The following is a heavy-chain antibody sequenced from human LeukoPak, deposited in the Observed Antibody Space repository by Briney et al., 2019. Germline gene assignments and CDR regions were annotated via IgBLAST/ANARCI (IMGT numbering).Heavy chain of an antibody. CDR2: IWYDGSNK. Sequence: PGRSLRLSCAASGFTFSSYGMHWVRQAPGKGLEWVAVIWYDGSNKYYADSVKGRFTISRDNSKNTLYLQMNSLRAEDTAVYYCAKHMIVTPWAFDYWGQGTLVTVSS. CDR3: AKHMIVTPWAFDY. V-gene: IGHV3-33*06. J-gene: IGHJ4*02. D-gene: IGHD3-22*01. CDR1: GFTFSSYG.